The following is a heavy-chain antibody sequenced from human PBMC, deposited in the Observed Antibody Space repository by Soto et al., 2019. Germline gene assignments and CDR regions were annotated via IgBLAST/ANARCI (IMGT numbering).Heavy chain of an antibody. J-gene: IGHJ4*02. CDR3: ARDEGIRGFDS. Sequence: QVQLVQSGDEVKKSGASVKVSCKASGYSFSNYGISWVRQAPGQGLEWMGWVSGYNGLTAYAQNLQGRVTMTIDTATRTVFMELTSLRSNDTAGYYCARDEGIRGFDSWGQGTLVTVSS. D-gene: IGHD3-10*01. CDR1: GYSFSNYG. CDR2: VSGYNGLT. V-gene: IGHV1-18*04.